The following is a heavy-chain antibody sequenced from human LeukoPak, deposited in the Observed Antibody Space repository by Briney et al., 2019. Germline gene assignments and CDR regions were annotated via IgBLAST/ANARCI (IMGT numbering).Heavy chain of an antibody. V-gene: IGHV3-15*01. CDR1: GFNFNDAY. D-gene: IGHD3-22*01. CDR2: VKSIRDGGTT. Sequence: GGSLGLSCLGSGFNFNDAYMNWVRQAPGKGLEWVGRVKSIRDGGTTDDTAPVKGRFTISRDDSKRTVYLQMNSLKTEDTAVYYCTRRRSYYYDSSGYYYETWGQGTMVTVSS. CDR3: TRRRSYYYDSSGYYYET. J-gene: IGHJ3*01.